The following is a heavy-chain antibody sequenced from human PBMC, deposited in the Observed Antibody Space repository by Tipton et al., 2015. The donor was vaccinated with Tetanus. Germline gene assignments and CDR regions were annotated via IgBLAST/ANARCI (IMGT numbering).Heavy chain of an antibody. D-gene: IGHD2-8*02. CDR2: IYSGGTT. V-gene: IGHV4-4*07. CDR1: GDSISSNY. J-gene: IGHJ3*02. CDR3: ARVLRYSTRGGWDDAFDI. Sequence: GSLRLSCTVSGDSISSNYWSWIRQPAGKGPEWIGRIYSGGTTNYNPSLKSRVFMSMDTSKNQFSLELSSVTVADTAVYFCARVLRYSTRGGWDDAFDIWGQGTMVTVSS.